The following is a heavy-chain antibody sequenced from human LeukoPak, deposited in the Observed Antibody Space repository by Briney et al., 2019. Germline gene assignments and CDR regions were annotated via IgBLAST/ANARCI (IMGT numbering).Heavy chain of an antibody. CDR1: GFTFSSYG. CDR3: AKGNWYY. D-gene: IGHD1-1*01. Sequence: QAGGSLRLSCAASGFTFSSYGMHWVRQAPGKGLEWVAVISYDGSNKYYADSVKGRFTISRDNSKNTLYLQMNSLRAEDTAVYYCAKGNWYYWGQGTLVTVSS. V-gene: IGHV3-30*18. CDR2: ISYDGSNK. J-gene: IGHJ4*02.